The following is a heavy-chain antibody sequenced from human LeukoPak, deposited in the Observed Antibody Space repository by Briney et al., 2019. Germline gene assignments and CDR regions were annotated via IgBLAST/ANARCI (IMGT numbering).Heavy chain of an antibody. CDR2: INPNSGGT. CDR3: ARGSYDSSDFEYFHH. V-gene: IGHV1-2*02. J-gene: IGHJ1*01. Sequence: ASVKVSCKASGYTLTGYYMHWVRQAPGQGLEWMRWINPNSGGTNYAQKFQGRVTMTRDTSISTAYMELNRLRSDDTAVYYCARGSYDSSDFEYFHHWGQGTLVTVSS. D-gene: IGHD3-22*01. CDR1: GYTLTGYY.